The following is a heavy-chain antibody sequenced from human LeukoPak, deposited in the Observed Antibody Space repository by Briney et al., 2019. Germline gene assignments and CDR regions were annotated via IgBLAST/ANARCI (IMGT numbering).Heavy chain of an antibody. CDR3: ARHTTVTTGVLDY. Sequence: GASVKVSCKASGYSFTSYYIHWVRQAPGQGLEWMGRINPSSGGTNYAQKLQGRVTMTTDTSTSTAYMELRSLRSDDTAVYYCARHTTVTTGVLDYWGQGTLVTVSS. CDR1: GYSFTSYY. J-gene: IGHJ4*02. V-gene: IGHV1-2*06. D-gene: IGHD4-17*01. CDR2: INPSSGGT.